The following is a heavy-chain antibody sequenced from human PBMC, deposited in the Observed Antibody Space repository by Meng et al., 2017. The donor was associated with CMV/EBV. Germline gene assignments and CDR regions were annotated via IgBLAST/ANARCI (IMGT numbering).Heavy chain of an antibody. CDR3: AKGVYSSGYYYYGMDV. J-gene: IGHJ6*02. V-gene: IGHV3-7*03. CDR1: GFTFSSYW. CDR2: IKEDGSEK. Sequence: GGSLRLSCAASGFTFSSYWMSWVRQAPEKGLEWVANIKEDGSEKYYVDSVKGRFTISRDNSKNTLYLQMNSLRTEDTAVYYCAKGVYSSGYYYYGMDVWGQGTTVTVSS. D-gene: IGHD6-19*01.